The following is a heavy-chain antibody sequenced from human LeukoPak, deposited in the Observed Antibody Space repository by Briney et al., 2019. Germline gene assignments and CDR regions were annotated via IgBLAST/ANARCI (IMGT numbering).Heavy chain of an antibody. CDR2: INHSGST. CDR3: ARTEYGSGSYSFDY. D-gene: IGHD3-10*01. J-gene: IGHJ4*02. V-gene: IGHV4-34*01. CDR1: GGSFSGDY. Sequence: SETLSLTCAVYGGSFSGDYWSWIRQPPGKGLEWIGEINHSGSTNYNPSLKSRVTISVDTSKNQFSLKLSSVAAADTAVYYCARTEYGSGSYSFDYWGQGTLVTVSS.